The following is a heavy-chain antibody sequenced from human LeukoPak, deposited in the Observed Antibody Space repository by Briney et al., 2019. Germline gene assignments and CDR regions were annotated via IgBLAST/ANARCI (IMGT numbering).Heavy chain of an antibody. V-gene: IGHV4-34*01. CDR2: INHSGST. J-gene: IGHJ5*02. D-gene: IGHD3-22*01. Sequence: KASETLSLTCAVYGGSFSGYYWSWIRQPPGKGLEWIGEINHSGSTNYNPSLKSRVTISVDTSKNQFSLKLSSVTAADTAVYYCARGLITLRYNWFDPWGQGTLVTVSS. CDR3: ARGLITLRYNWFDP. CDR1: GGSFSGYY.